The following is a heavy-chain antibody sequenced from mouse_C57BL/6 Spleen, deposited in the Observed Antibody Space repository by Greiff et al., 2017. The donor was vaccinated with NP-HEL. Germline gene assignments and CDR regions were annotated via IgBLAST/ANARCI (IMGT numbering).Heavy chain of an antibody. Sequence: QVQLQQSGAELARPGASVKLSCKASGYTFTSYGISWVKQRTGQGLEWIGEIYPRSGNTYYNEKFKGKATLTADKSSSTAYMELRSLTSEDAAVYFGARLYYGNYDYYAMDYWGQGTSVTVAS. CDR1: GYTFTSYG. CDR2: IYPRSGNT. D-gene: IGHD2-1*01. V-gene: IGHV1-81*01. J-gene: IGHJ4*01. CDR3: ARLYYGNYDYYAMDY.